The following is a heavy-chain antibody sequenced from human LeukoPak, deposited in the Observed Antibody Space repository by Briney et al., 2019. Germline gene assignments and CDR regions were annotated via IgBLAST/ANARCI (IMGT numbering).Heavy chain of an antibody. Sequence: ASVKVSCKASGYTFTSYGISWVRQAPGQGLEWMGWISAYNGNTNYAQKLQGRVTMTTDTSTSTAYMELRSLRSDDTAVYYCAREGSGYCGSTSCYSDAFDIWGQGTMVTVSS. CDR3: AREGSGYCGSTSCYSDAFDI. CDR1: GYTFTSYG. CDR2: ISAYNGNT. J-gene: IGHJ3*02. D-gene: IGHD2-2*01. V-gene: IGHV1-18*01.